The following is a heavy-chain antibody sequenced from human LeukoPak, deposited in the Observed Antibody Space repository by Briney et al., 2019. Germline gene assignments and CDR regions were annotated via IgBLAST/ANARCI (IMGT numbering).Heavy chain of an antibody. J-gene: IGHJ4*02. CDR2: IYYGENT. CDR3: ARRDDSSGYHKIFDY. Sequence: SETLSLTCTVSGDSISSGPYYWGWIRQPPGKGLEWIGNIYYGENTYYNPSLKSRVTISIDTSNNQFYLKLSSLTAADTAVHYCARRDDSSGYHKIFDYWGQGTLVTVSS. D-gene: IGHD3-22*01. V-gene: IGHV4-39*01. CDR1: GDSISSGPYY.